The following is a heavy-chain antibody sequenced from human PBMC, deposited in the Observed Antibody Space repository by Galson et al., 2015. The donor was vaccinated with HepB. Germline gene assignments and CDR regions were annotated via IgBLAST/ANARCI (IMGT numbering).Heavy chain of an antibody. D-gene: IGHD6-19*01. Sequence: SLRLSCAASGFTFRNSVMTWVRQAPGKGLEWVSSISASGEATYYTDSVKGRFTISRDNSKSTLYLQVNNLRAEDTAVYHCARGLGLRYFDYWGQGTLVTVSS. CDR3: ARGLGLRYFDY. CDR1: GFTFRNSV. CDR2: ISASGEAT. V-gene: IGHV3-23*01. J-gene: IGHJ4*02.